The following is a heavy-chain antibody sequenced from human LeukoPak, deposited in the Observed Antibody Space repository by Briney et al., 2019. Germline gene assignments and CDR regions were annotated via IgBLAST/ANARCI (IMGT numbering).Heavy chain of an antibody. Sequence: SETLSLTCTVSGGSISSSSYYWGWIRQPPGKGLEWIGSIYYSGSTYYNPSLKSRVTISVDTSKNQFSLKLSSVTAADTAVYYCARRLIGHYTVTIANNWFDPWGQGTLVTVSS. CDR2: IYYSGST. J-gene: IGHJ5*02. D-gene: IGHD4-17*01. V-gene: IGHV4-39*01. CDR1: GGSISSSSYY. CDR3: ARRLIGHYTVTIANNWFDP.